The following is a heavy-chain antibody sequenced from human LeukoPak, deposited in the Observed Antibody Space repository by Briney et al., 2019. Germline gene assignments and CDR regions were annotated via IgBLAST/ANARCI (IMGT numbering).Heavy chain of an antibody. CDR3: ARAGYCSSTSCPSHYYYGMDV. V-gene: IGHV3-48*03. CDR1: GFTFSSYE. D-gene: IGHD2-2*01. CDR2: ISSSGSTI. Sequence: PGGSLRLSCAASGFTFSSYEMNWVRQAPGKGLEWVSYISSSGSTIYYADSVKGRFTISRDNAKNSLYLQVNSLRAKDTAVYYCARAGYCSSTSCPSHYYYGMDVWGKGTTVTVSS. J-gene: IGHJ6*04.